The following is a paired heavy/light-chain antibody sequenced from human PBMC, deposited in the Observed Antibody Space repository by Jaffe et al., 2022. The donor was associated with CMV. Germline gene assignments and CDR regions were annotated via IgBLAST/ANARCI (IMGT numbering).Light chain of an antibody. J-gene: IGKJ1*01. V-gene: IGKV1-5*03. CDR3: QQYNSYFAWT. CDR1: QSVSNW. CDR2: KAS. Sequence: DIQMTQSPSTLSASVGARVTITCRASQSVSNWLAWYQQKPGKAPKLLIYKASILESGVPSRFSGSGSGTEFTLTISSLQPDDFATYYCQQYNSYFAWTFGQGTKVEIK.
Heavy chain of an antibody. CDR2: IYNDGSA. D-gene: IGHD2-15*01. J-gene: IGHJ6*02. V-gene: IGHV3-53*01. CDR1: GFTVSGNY. Sequence: EVQLVESGGGLIHPGGSLRLSCAVSGFTVSGNYMTWVRQAPGRGLEWVSIIYNDGSAFYADSVKGRFTISRDNSKNTLSLQMSSLTAEDTAVYYCASNLEGGYSYGINVWGQGTTVTVSS. CDR3: ASNLEGGYSYGINV.